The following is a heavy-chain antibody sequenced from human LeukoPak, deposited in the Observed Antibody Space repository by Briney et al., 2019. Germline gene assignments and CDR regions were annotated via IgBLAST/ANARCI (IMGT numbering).Heavy chain of an antibody. CDR2: ISGSGDNT. J-gene: IGHJ4*02. D-gene: IGHD3-16*02. CDR3: TKDHSEYVWGSYRRDDY. Sequence: PSETLSLTCAVYGGSFSGYYWSWIRQPPGKGLEWVSTISGSGDNTYYADSVRDRFTISRDNAKNTLYLQMDSLRAEDTAVYYCTKDHSEYVWGSYRRDDYWGQGTLVTVSS. CDR1: GGSFSGYY. V-gene: IGHV3-23*01.